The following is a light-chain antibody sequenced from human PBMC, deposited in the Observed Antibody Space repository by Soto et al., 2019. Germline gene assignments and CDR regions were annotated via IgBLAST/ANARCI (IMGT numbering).Light chain of an antibody. J-gene: IGLJ1*01. CDR2: LEGSGSY. V-gene: IGLV4-60*03. Sequence: QSVLTQSSSAHASLGSSVKLTCTLSSGHSSYIIAWHQQQPGKAPRYLMKLEGSGSYNKGSGVPDRFSGSSSGADRYLTISNLQSEDEADYYCETWDSNTRVFGTGTKLTVL. CDR1: SGHSSYI. CDR3: ETWDSNTRV.